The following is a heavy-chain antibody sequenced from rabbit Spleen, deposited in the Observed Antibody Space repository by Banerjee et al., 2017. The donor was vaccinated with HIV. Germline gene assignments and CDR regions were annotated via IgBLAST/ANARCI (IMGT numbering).Heavy chain of an antibody. CDR3: VRDQAGDADYGPYYLNL. CDR1: GFSFSSTYY. V-gene: IGHV1S40*01. CDR2: IYISIGNT. D-gene: IGHD2-1*01. Sequence: QSLEESGGDLVKPGGTLTLTCKASGFSFSSTYYMCWVRQAPGKGLEWIACIYISIGNTYYASWARGRFTISSHNAQNTLYLQLSSLTAADTATYFCVRDQAGDADYGPYYLNLWGQGTLVTVS. J-gene: IGHJ4*01.